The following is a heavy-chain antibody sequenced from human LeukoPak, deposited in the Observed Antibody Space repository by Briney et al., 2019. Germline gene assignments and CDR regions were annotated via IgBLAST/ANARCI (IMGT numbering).Heavy chain of an antibody. Sequence: KPGGSLTLSCVASGLSFTNAWMSWVRQAPGKGLEWVGRIKNKVDGGTVDYAAPVKGRFTISRDDSKNTLFLHMNSLKTEDTAVYYCAADPGDYEIYWGQGTLVTVSS. CDR3: AADPGDYEIY. CDR2: IKNKVDGGTV. J-gene: IGHJ4*02. D-gene: IGHD4-17*01. CDR1: GLSFTNAW. V-gene: IGHV3-15*01.